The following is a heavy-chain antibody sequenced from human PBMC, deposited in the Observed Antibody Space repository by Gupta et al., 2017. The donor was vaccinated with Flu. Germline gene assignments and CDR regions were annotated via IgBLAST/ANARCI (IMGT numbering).Heavy chain of an antibody. CDR1: GFTFSSYA. CDR2: ISGSGGRT. J-gene: IGHJ6*02. Sequence: EVQLLESGRGLVQPGGSLSLSCAASGFTFSSYAMTWVRLAPGKGLAWVSAISGSGGRTYYADSVKGRFTISRDNSKNTLYLQMNSLRAEDTAVYYCAKWVGSSSAVTDYYYYGMDIWGQGTTVTVSS. CDR3: AKWVGSSSAVTDYYYYGMDI. V-gene: IGHV3-23*01. D-gene: IGHD2-15*01.